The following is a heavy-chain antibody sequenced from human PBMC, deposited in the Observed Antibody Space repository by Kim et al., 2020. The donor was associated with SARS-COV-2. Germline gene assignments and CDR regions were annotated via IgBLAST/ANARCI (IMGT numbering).Heavy chain of an antibody. J-gene: IGHJ6*02. CDR3: SLDTNYYFNGMDV. V-gene: IGHV1-58*01. D-gene: IGHD5-18*01. Sequence: NYAQKFQERVTFTRDMSTSTAYMELSSLRSEDTAVYYCSLDTNYYFNGMDVWGQGTTVTVSS.